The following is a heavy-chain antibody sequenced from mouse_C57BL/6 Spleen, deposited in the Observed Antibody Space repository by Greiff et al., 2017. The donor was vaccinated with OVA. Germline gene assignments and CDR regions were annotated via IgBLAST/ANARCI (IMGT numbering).Heavy chain of an antibody. Sequence: EVQLQQSGAELVRPGASVKLSCTASGFNIKDDYMHWVKQRPEQGLEWIGWIDPANGDTDYASTFQGKATITADTSSNTAYLQLSSLTSEDTAAYYCTTTAQALYYLDDWGKGTTLTVSS. CDR1: GFNIKDDY. V-gene: IGHV14-4*01. CDR3: TTTAQALYYLDD. D-gene: IGHD3-2*02. J-gene: IGHJ2*01. CDR2: IDPANGDT.